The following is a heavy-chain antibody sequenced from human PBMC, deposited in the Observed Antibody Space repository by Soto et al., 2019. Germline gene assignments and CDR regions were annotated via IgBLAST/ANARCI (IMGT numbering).Heavy chain of an antibody. CDR2: ISSRGSII. D-gene: IGHD1-26*01. J-gene: IGHJ6*02. Sequence: GGSLRLSCVASGFTFSNYEMNWVRQAPGRGLECVSYISSRGSIIYYADSVKGRFTISRDNAKNSLYLQMNSLRAEDTAVYYWARAIGGSYLYGLDVWGQGTTVTVSS. CDR1: GFTFSNYE. CDR3: ARAIGGSYLYGLDV. V-gene: IGHV3-48*03.